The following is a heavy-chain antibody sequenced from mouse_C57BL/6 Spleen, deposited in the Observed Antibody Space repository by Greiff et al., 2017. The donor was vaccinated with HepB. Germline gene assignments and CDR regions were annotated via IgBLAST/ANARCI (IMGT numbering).Heavy chain of an antibody. CDR1: GYTFTSYW. CDR2: IDPSDSYT. CDR3: ARSGSNYEGYAMDY. J-gene: IGHJ4*01. Sequence: QVQLQQPGAELVMPGASVKLSCKASGYTFTSYWMHWVKQRPGQGLEWIGEIDPSDSYTNYNQKFKGKSTLTVDKSSSTAYRQLSSLTSEDSAVYYFARSGSNYEGYAMDYWGQGTSVTVSS. D-gene: IGHD2-5*01. V-gene: IGHV1-69*01.